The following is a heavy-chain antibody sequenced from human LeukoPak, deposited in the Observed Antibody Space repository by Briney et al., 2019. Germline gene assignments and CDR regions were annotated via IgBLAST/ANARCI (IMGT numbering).Heavy chain of an antibody. CDR1: GFNFDDYG. V-gene: IGHV3-20*04. J-gene: IGHJ4*02. CDR3: ATARGSKGIQLWLFDY. Sequence: GGSLRLSCAGSGFNFDDYGMSWVRQAPGKGLEWVSGINRNGGITGYADSVKGRFTISRDNAKNSLYLQMNSLRAEDTAVYYCATARGSKGIQLWLFDYWGQGTLVTVSS. D-gene: IGHD5-18*01. CDR2: INRNGGIT.